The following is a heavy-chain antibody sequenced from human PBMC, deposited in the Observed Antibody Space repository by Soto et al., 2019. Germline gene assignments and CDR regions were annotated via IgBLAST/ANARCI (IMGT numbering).Heavy chain of an antibody. V-gene: IGHV3-48*03. J-gene: IGHJ3*02. D-gene: IGHD3-3*01. CDR2: ISSSGSTI. Sequence: EVQLVESGGGLVQPGGSLRLSCAASGFTFSSYEMNWVRQAPGKGLEWVSYISSSGSTIYYADSVKGRFTISRDNDKKSLYLQMNRMRAEDTAVYYCAREASRTYYDFLSGDDAFDIWGQVTIVTVSS. CDR1: GFTFSSYE. CDR3: AREASRTYYDFLSGDDAFDI.